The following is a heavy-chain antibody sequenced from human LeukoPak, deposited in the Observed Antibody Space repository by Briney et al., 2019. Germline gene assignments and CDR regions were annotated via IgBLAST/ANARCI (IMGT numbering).Heavy chain of an antibody. CDR1: GFTFNTYA. V-gene: IGHV3-23*01. CDR3: ARDVQSVDSSSWYFGGYFDY. D-gene: IGHD6-13*01. J-gene: IGHJ4*02. Sequence: GGSLRLSCAASGFTFNTYAMNWVRQAPGKGLEWVSAIGGSGDNTYYADSVKGRFTISRDNSKNTLYLQMNSLRAEDTAVYYCARDVQSVDSSSWYFGGYFDYWGQGTLVTVSS. CDR2: IGGSGDNT.